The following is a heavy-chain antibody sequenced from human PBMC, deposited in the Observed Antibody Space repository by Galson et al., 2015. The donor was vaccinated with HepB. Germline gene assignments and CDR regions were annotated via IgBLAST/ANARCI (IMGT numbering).Heavy chain of an antibody. J-gene: IGHJ5*02. D-gene: IGHD2-21*02. CDR1: GYTFTSYY. CDR3: AREHSPDCGGDCYDYWFDP. Sequence: SVKVSCKASGYTFTSYYMHWVRQAPGQGLEWMGIINPSGGSTSYAQKFQGRVTMTRDTSTSTVYMELSSLRSEDTAVYYCAREHSPDCGGDCYDYWFDPWGQGTLVTVSS. CDR2: INPSGGST. V-gene: IGHV1-46*01.